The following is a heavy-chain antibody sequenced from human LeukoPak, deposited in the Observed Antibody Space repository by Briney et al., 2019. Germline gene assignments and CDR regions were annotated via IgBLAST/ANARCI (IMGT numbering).Heavy chain of an antibody. J-gene: IGHJ3*02. V-gene: IGHV4-59*01. CDR2: IYYNGIT. D-gene: IGHD1-26*01. CDR1: GGSISSYC. Sequence: SETLSLTCTVSGGSISSYCWSWIRQPPGKGLEWIGYIYYNGITNYNPSLKSRVTISVDTSKKQFSLKLSSMTAAGTAVYYCARAGRWEGRPHAFDIWGQGTMVTVSS. CDR3: ARAGRWEGRPHAFDI.